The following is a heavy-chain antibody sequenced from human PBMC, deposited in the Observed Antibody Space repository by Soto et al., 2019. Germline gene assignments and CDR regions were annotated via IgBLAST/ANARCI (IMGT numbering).Heavy chain of an antibody. J-gene: IGHJ4*02. CDR3: ATRNPYYDSSGYYPFDY. CDR2: ISAYNGNT. D-gene: IGHD3-22*01. V-gene: IGHV1-18*01. CDR1: GYTFTSYG. Sequence: ASVKVSCKASGYTFTSYGISWVRQAPGQGLEWMGWISAYNGNTNYAQKLQGRVTMTTDTSTSTAYMELRSLRSDDTAVYYCATRNPYYDSSGYYPFDYWGQGTLVTVS.